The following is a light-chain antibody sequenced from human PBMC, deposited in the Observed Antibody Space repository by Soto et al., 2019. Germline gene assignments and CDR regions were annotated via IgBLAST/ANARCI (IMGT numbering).Light chain of an antibody. CDR3: HQSQTFPYT. CDR1: QNVHRW. J-gene: IGKJ3*01. V-gene: IGKV1D-12*01. CDR2: DAT. Sequence: IQMTQSPSSISASVGDRVTITCRASQNVHRWLAWYQQRPGQAPKLLVWDATSLDDGVSSRFSGSGSGTEFTLSINSLQPEDSATYYCHQSQTFPYTFGPGTKV.